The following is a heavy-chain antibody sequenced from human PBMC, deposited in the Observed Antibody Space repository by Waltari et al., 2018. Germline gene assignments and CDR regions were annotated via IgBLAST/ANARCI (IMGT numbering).Heavy chain of an antibody. D-gene: IGHD2-15*01. V-gene: IGHV3-23*01. CDR3: ARRPACSGGTCAFDY. Sequence: EVQLLESGGGLVQPGGSLRLSCAASGFTFRNDVMSWVRQAPGKGLEWVSSISGGSATKHDAESVKGRFTISRDNSRNTLYLQMSSLRVDDTAVYYCARRPACSGGTCAFDYWGQGTLVTVSS. CDR1: GFTFRNDV. J-gene: IGHJ4*02. CDR2: ISGGSATK.